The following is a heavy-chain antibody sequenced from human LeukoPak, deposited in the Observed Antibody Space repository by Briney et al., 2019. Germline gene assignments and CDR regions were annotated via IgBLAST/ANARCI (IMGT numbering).Heavy chain of an antibody. V-gene: IGHV3-48*03. Sequence: PGGSLRLSCAASGFTFSSYEMNWVRQAPGKGLEWVSYISSSGSTIYYADSVKGRFTIPRDNAKNSLYLQMNSLRAEDTAVYYCATEVVVVVAATTDAFDIWGQGTMVTVSS. CDR2: ISSSGSTI. D-gene: IGHD2-15*01. J-gene: IGHJ3*02. CDR1: GFTFSSYE. CDR3: ATEVVVVVAATTDAFDI.